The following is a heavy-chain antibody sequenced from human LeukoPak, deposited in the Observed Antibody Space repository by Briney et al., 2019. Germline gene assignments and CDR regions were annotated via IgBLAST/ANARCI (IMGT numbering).Heavy chain of an antibody. CDR3: ARDYRDFWSGYYFDY. Sequence: GGSLRLSCAASGFTFSSYSMNWVRKAPGKGLEWVSYISSSSTIYYADSVKGRFTISRDNAKNSLYLQMNSLRPEDTAVYYCARDYRDFWSGYYFDYWGQGTLVTVSS. V-gene: IGHV3-48*01. CDR1: GFTFSSYS. CDR2: ISSSSTI. J-gene: IGHJ4*02. D-gene: IGHD3-3*01.